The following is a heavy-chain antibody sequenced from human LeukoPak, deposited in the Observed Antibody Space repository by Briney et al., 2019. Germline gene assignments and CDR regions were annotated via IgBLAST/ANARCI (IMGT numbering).Heavy chain of an antibody. J-gene: IGHJ4*02. Sequence: PGGSLRLSCAASGFTFSSYGMHWVRQAPGKGLERVAFIRYDGSNKYYADSVKGRFTISRDNSKNTLYLQMNSLRAEDTAMYYCAKDREVLAYCGGDCFQSGVDYWGQGTLVTVSS. CDR1: GFTFSSYG. CDR3: AKDREVLAYCGGDCFQSGVDY. D-gene: IGHD2-21*02. CDR2: IRYDGSNK. V-gene: IGHV3-30*02.